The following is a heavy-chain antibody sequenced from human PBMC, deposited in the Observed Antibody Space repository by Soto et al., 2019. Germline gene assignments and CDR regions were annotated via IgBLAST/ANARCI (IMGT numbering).Heavy chain of an antibody. Sequence: SETLSLTCAVYGGSFSGYYWSWIRQPPGKGLEWIGEINHSGSTKYNPSLKSRVTISVDTSKNQFSLKLSSVTAADTAVYYCARRGFMGATTIDYWGQGTLVTVSS. V-gene: IGHV4-34*01. CDR3: ARRGFMGATTIDY. CDR2: INHSGST. CDR1: GGSFSGYY. D-gene: IGHD1-26*01. J-gene: IGHJ4*02.